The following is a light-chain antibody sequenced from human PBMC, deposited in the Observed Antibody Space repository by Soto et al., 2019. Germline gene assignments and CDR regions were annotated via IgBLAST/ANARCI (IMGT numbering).Light chain of an antibody. V-gene: IGLV1-44*01. Sequence: QAVVTQPPSASGTPGQRSIISCSGSTSNIESHSVNWYQHVPGTAPKLLIITNNQRPSGVPDRFSGSKSGASASLAISGLQSEDEDTYYCATWYDSRKGVFVTGTKVTVL. CDR1: TSNIESHS. CDR3: ATWYDSRKGV. J-gene: IGLJ1*01. CDR2: TNN.